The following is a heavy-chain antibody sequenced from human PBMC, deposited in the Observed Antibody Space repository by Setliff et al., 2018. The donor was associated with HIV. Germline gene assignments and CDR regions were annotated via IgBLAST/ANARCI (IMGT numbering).Heavy chain of an antibody. D-gene: IGHD3-10*01. CDR1: GGTFSSYA. CDR3: ANLVIIKSYFDY. CDR2: IIPIFGKA. V-gene: IGHV1-69*13. J-gene: IGHJ4*02. Sequence: SVKVSCKASGGTFSSYAINWVRQAPGQGLEWMGGIIPIFGKANYAQKFQGRVTITADESTNTAYMEMSSLRSEDTAVYYCANLVIIKSYFDYRGQGTLVTVSS.